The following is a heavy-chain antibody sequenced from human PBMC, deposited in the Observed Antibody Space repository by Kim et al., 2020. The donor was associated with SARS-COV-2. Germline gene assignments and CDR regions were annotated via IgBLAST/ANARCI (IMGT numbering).Heavy chain of an antibody. CDR1: GGSISSSSYY. CDR2: IYYSGST. D-gene: IGHD3-10*01. Sequence: SETLSLTCTVSGGSISSSSYYWGWIRQPPGKGLEWIGSIYYSGSTYYNPSLKSRVTISVDTSKNQFSLKLSSVTAADTAVYYCARQGGISIIDGSGSYYLNWFDPWGQGTLVTVSS. CDR3: ARQGGISIIDGSGSYYLNWFDP. J-gene: IGHJ5*02. V-gene: IGHV4-39*01.